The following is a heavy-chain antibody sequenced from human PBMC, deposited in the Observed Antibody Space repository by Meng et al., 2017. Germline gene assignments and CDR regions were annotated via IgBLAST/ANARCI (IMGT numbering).Heavy chain of an antibody. CDR1: GFTFSSYS. V-gene: IGHV3-21*01. Sequence: GESLKISCAASGFTFSSYSMNWVRQAPGKGLEWVSSISSSSCYIYYADSVKGRFTIYRDNAKNSLYLQMNSLGAEDTAVYYYARDPWFGEGYWGQGTLVTVSS. D-gene: IGHD3-10*01. J-gene: IGHJ4*02. CDR2: ISSSSCYI. CDR3: ARDPWFGEGY.